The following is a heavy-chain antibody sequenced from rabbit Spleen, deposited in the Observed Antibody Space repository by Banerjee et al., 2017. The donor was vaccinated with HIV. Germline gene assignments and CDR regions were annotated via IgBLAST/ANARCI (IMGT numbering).Heavy chain of an antibody. CDR3: ARALYSGTVNNL. Sequence: QEQLVESGGGLVKPEGSLTLSCSASGFSFSNKAVMCWVRQAPGKGLEWIACINAITGKAVCANWAKGRSTISKTSSTTVTLQMTSLTAADTATYFCARALYSGTVNNLWGPGTLVTVS. CDR2: INAITGKA. V-gene: IGHV1S45*01. D-gene: IGHD1-1*01. J-gene: IGHJ4*01. CDR1: GFSFSNKAV.